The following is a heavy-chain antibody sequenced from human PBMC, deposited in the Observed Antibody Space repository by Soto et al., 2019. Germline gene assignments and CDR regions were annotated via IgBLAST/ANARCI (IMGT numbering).Heavy chain of an antibody. CDR1: GGSMSSHY. Sequence: KPLETLSLTCTVSGGSMSSHYWTWLRQPPGKGLEWIGYISYSGSTYYNPSLKSRVTISADTSRNQFSLKLSSVIAADTAVYYCARADPDASVGYWGQGTLVTVSS. J-gene: IGHJ4*02. V-gene: IGHV4-59*11. CDR2: ISYSGST. CDR3: ARADPDASVGY. D-gene: IGHD3-16*01.